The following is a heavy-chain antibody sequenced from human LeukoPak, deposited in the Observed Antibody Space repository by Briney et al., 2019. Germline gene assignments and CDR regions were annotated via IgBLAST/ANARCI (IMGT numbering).Heavy chain of an antibody. CDR3: ARDAVTAY. D-gene: IGHD1-14*01. V-gene: IGHV3-7*01. CDR2: IKEDGSEK. CDR1: GFTFSSFW. J-gene: IGHJ4*02. Sequence: GGSLRLSCAASGFTFSSFWMSWVRQAPGKGLEWVANIKEDGSEKYYVDSVKGRFTISRDNARNSLFLQMNSLRTEDTAVYYCARDAVTAYWGQGTLVTVST.